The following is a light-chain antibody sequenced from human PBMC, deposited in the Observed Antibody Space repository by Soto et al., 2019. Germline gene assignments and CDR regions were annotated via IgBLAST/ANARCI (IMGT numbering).Light chain of an antibody. CDR1: QGIRNY. Sequence: DIQMTQSPSSLSASVGDRITITCRASQGIRNYLAWYQQRPGKVPKLLIYAASTLQSGVPSRFSGSGSGTDFTLTISSLQPEDIATYYCQKYISSPITVGQGTRLEI. CDR3: QKYISSPIT. J-gene: IGKJ5*01. CDR2: AAS. V-gene: IGKV1-27*01.